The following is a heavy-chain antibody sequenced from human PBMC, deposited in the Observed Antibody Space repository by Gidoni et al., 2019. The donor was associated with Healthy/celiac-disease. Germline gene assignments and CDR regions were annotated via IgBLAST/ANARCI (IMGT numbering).Heavy chain of an antibody. D-gene: IGHD2-21*02. CDR2: INHSGST. CDR3: ARGPGAYCGGDCYSKRAFDY. V-gene: IGHV4-34*01. Sequence: QVQLQQLGAGLLQPSETLSLTCAVYGWSFSGYYWSWIRQPPGKGLEWIGEINHSGSTNYNPSLKSRVTISVDTSKNQFSLKLSSVTAADTAVYYCARGPGAYCGGDCYSKRAFDYWGQGTLVTVSS. J-gene: IGHJ4*02. CDR1: GWSFSGYY.